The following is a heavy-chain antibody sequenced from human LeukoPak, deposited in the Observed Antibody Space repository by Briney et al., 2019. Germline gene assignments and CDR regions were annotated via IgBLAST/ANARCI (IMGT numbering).Heavy chain of an antibody. V-gene: IGHV3-73*01. Sequence: PGGSLRLSCAASGFTFSGSAMHWGRQAAGKGVEGVGRIRSKTNNYATVYAASVNGRFTISRDDSKNTAYLQMNSLETEDTAVYYCTTTAAKADNYYYAMDVWGKGTTVTVSS. CDR1: GFTFSGSA. D-gene: IGHD1-26*01. CDR3: TTTAAKADNYYYAMDV. CDR2: IRSKTNNYAT. J-gene: IGHJ6*04.